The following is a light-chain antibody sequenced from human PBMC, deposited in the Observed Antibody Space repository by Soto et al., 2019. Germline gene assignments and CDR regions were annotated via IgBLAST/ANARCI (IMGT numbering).Light chain of an antibody. CDR2: AAS. CDR1: HSIYTD. J-gene: IGKJ2*01. V-gene: IGKV3-15*01. Sequence: DIVLTQSPATLSVSPGERATLSYRPSHSIYTDLAWNQQKPGQAPRLLIYAASSRAAGVPARCRASGSGTEFTLTINSLQTEDFALYYCQQYNIWVPYTFGQGTKVYIK. CDR3: QQYNIWVPYT.